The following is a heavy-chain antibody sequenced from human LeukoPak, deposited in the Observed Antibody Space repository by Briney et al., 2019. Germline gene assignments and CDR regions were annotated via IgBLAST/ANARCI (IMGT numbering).Heavy chain of an antibody. V-gene: IGHV3-23*01. CDR1: GFTFSSYA. D-gene: IGHD1-26*01. CDR3: AKDYEWELPVYFDY. CDR2: ISGSGGST. J-gene: IGHJ4*02. Sequence: SGGSLRLSCAASGFTFSSYAMSWVRQAPGKGLEWVSAISGSGGSTYYADSVKGRFTISGDNSKNTLYLQMNSLRAEDTAVYYCAKDYEWELPVYFDYWGQGTLVTVSS.